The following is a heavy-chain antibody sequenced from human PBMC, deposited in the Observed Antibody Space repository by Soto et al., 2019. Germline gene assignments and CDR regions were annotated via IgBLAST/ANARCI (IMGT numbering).Heavy chain of an antibody. CDR2: IYYSGST. D-gene: IGHD3-3*01. CDR3: ARGSGMLADFWSGRGLFDY. J-gene: IGHJ4*02. Sequence: PSETLSLTCTVSGGSISSGGYYWSWIRQHPGKGLEWIGYIYYSGSTYYNPSLKSRVTISVDTSKNQFSLKLSSVTAADTAVYYCARGSGMLADFWSGRGLFDYWGQGTLVTVSS. CDR1: GGSISSGGYY. V-gene: IGHV4-31*03.